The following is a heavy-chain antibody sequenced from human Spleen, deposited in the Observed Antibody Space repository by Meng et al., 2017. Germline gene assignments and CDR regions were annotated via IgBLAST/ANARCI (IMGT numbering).Heavy chain of an antibody. CDR1: GYTFPDYW. V-gene: IGHV1-2*06. CDR2: INPKSGDT. J-gene: IGHJ4*02. D-gene: IGHD6-13*01. CDR3: ARDEDISAAGKLFGDY. Sequence: GRMVPLGAEVKKPGASVKVSCKASGYTFPDYWLHWVRRAPGQGLEWMGRINPKSGDTHYAQRFQGRVTMTGDTSISTAYMELSGLRSDDTAMYYCARDEDISAAGKLFGDYWGQGTLVTVSS.